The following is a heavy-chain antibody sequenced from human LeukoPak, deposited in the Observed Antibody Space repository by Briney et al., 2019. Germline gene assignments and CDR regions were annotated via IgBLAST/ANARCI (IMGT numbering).Heavy chain of an antibody. CDR3: AIHPSDSSGYFSY. V-gene: IGHV7-4-1*02. Sequence: ASVKVSCKASGYTFSSCAINWVRQAPGQGLEYMGWIDTKTGNPTYAQGFTGRFVFSLDTSVSTAYLQISSLRAEDTAVYYCAIHPSDSSGYFSYWGQGALVTVSS. D-gene: IGHD3-22*01. CDR2: IDTKTGNP. J-gene: IGHJ4*02. CDR1: GYTFSSCA.